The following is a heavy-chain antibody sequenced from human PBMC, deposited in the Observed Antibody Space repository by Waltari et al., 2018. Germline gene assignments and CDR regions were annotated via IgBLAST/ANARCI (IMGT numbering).Heavy chain of an antibody. CDR2: VDPEDGER. V-gene: IGHV1-69-2*01. Sequence: EVQLVQSGAEVKKPGATVKISCKASGYTFTDYYMHWVQQAPGKGLEWMGRVDPEDGERIYAEKFQGRVTITADTSTDTAYMELSSLRSEDTAVYYCATLRTTYCSSTSCYTFDYWGQGTLVTVSS. CDR1: GYTFTDYY. J-gene: IGHJ4*02. CDR3: ATLRTTYCSSTSCYTFDY. D-gene: IGHD2-2*01.